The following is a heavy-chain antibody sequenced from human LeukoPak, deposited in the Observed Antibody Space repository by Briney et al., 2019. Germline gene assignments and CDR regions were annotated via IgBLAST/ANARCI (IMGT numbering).Heavy chain of an antibody. CDR3: ARGDLRRNFDY. V-gene: IGHV4-31*03. D-gene: IGHD1-14*01. J-gene: IGHJ4*02. CDR1: GGSISSGGYY. CDR2: IYYSGST. Sequence: SETLSLTCTVSGGSISSGGYYWSWIRQHPGKGLEWIGYIYYSGSTYYNPSLKSRVTISVDTSKNQFSLKLSSVTAADTAVYYCARGDLRRNFDYWGQGTLDTVSS.